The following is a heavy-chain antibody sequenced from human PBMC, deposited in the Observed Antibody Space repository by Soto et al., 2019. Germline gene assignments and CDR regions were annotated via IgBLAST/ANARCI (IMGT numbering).Heavy chain of an antibody. V-gene: IGHV3-66*01. J-gene: IGHJ4*02. CDR2: IYTGGTT. CDR1: GFSVSDYY. Sequence: EVQLVESGGGLVQPGGSLTLSCAASGFSVSDYYMSWVRQAPGKGLEWVSIIYTGGTTYYEDSLKGRVTFSRDSSKNTLYLQIIRLRVEDTGVYYFARALRESGGDDVGDWGQGTLVTVSS. CDR3: ARALRESGGDDVGD. D-gene: IGHD2-21*01.